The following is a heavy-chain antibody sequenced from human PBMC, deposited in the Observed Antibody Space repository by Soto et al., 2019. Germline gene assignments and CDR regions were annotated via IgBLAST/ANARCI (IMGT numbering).Heavy chain of an antibody. CDR2: ISGSGGST. CDR3: AKDHFHGNWFDP. J-gene: IGHJ5*02. V-gene: IGHV3-23*01. Sequence: GSLRLSCAASGFTFSSYAMSWVRQAPGKGLEWVSAISGSGGSTYYADSVKGRFTISRDNSKNTLYLQMNSLRAEDTAVYYCAKDHFHGNWFDPWGQGTLVTVSS. CDR1: GFTFSSYA.